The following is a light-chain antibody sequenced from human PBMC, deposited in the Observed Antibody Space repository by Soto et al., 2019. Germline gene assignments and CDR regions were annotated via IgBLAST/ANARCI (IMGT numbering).Light chain of an antibody. CDR1: SSDFGSSNF. CDR3: CSFPGGTTLHL. Sequence: QSVLTQPASVSGSPRQSITISCTGGSSDFGSSNFVSWYQQHPGKAPKLIIYEATRRPSGISGRFSGSKSGNTASLTISGLQAEDEADYYCCSFPGGTTLHLFGTGTKLTVL. CDR2: EAT. J-gene: IGLJ1*01. V-gene: IGLV2-23*01.